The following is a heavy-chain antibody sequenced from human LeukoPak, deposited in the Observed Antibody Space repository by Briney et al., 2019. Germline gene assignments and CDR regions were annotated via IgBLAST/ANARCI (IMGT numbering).Heavy chain of an antibody. CDR3: ATEVFGSGSCPDY. CDR1: GFTFSSYA. J-gene: IGHJ4*02. Sequence: GGSLRLSCAASGFTFSSYAIHWVRQAPGKGLEWVALIWRDGSNKYYSDSVKGRFTISRDNSKNTAFLQMNSLRAEDTAVYYCATEVFGSGSCPDYWGQGTLVTVSS. V-gene: IGHV3-33*01. D-gene: IGHD3-10*01. CDR2: IWRDGSNK.